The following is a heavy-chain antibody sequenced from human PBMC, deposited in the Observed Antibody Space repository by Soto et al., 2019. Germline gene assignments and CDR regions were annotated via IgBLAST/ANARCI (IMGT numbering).Heavy chain of an antibody. CDR3: ARVDVVVTANLGYFQH. Sequence: SETLSLTCTVSGGSISSGDYYWSWIRQPPGKGLEWIGYIYYSGSTYYNPSLKSRVTISVDTSKNQFSLKLSSVTAADTAVYYCARVDVVVTANLGYFQHWGQGTLVTVSS. J-gene: IGHJ1*01. V-gene: IGHV4-30-4*01. CDR2: IYYSGST. D-gene: IGHD2-21*02. CDR1: GGSISSGDYY.